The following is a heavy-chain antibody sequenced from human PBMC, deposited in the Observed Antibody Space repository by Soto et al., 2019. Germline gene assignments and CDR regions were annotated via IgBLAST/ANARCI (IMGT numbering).Heavy chain of an antibody. CDR3: AAAPHPPFDDFWTAPGFDY. V-gene: IGHV1-58*02. J-gene: IGHJ4*02. D-gene: IGHD3-3*01. Sequence: EASVKVSCKASGGTFSSYAISWVRQAPGQRLEWIGWIVVGSGNTNYAQKFQERVTITRDMSTSTAYMELSSLRSEDTAVYYCAAAPHPPFDDFWTAPGFDYWGQGTLVTVSS. CDR1: GGTFSSYA. CDR2: IVVGSGNT.